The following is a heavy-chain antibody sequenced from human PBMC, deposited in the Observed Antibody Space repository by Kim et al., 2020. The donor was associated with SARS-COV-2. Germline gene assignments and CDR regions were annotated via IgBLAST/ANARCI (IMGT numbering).Heavy chain of an antibody. J-gene: IGHJ6*02. CDR1: GFTFSSYW. V-gene: IGHV3-7*01. CDR2: IKQDGSEK. CDR3: ARAHPPYDILTGYWGYYYYYYGMDV. Sequence: GGSLRLSCAASGFTFSSYWMSWVRQAPGKGLEWVANIKQDGSEKYYVDSVKGRFTISRDNAKNSLYLQMNSLRAEDTAVYYCARAHPPYDILTGYWGYYYYYYGMDVWGQGTTVTVSS. D-gene: IGHD3-9*01.